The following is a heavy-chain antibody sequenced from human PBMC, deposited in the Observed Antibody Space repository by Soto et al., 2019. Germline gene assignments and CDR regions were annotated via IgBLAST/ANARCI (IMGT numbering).Heavy chain of an antibody. V-gene: IGHV3-23*01. CDR2: ISVSVDSS. CDR3: AKVFTQEQGNYFDS. J-gene: IGHJ4*02. D-gene: IGHD1-26*01. Sequence: PGGSLRLSCAASGFTFSSYAINWVRQAPGKGLEWVSAISVSVDSSHYADSVKGRFTISRDNDKNTVYLEMNSLRAEDTAVYYCAKVFTQEQGNYFDSWGQGTLVTVSS. CDR1: GFTFSSYA.